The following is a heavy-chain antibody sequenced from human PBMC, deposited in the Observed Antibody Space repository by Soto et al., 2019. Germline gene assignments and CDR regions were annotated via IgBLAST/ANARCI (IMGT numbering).Heavy chain of an antibody. V-gene: IGHV4-30-4*01. J-gene: IGHJ3*02. D-gene: IGHD3-9*01. Sequence: TLSLTCTVSGGSISSGDYYWSWIRQPPGKGLEWIGYIYYSGSTYYNPSLKSRVTISVDTSKNQFSLKLSSVTAADTAVYYCARRVLRYFDWLLPDIDAFDIWGQGTMVTVSS. CDR3: ARRVLRYFDWLLPDIDAFDI. CDR1: GGSISSGDYY. CDR2: IYYSGST.